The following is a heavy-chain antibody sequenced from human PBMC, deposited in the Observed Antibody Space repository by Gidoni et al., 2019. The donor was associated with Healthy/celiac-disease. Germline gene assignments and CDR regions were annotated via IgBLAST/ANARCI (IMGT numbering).Heavy chain of an antibody. CDR1: GGSISMGDYY. CDR3: ARHVDLDDYGDY. V-gene: IGHV4-30-4*01. CDR2: IYYSGST. D-gene: IGHD5-12*01. Sequence: QVQLQESGPGLVKPSQTLSLTCTVSGGSISMGDYYGSWIRQPPGKGLEWIGYIYYSGSTYYNPSLKSRVTISVDTSKNQFSLKLSAVTAADTAVYYCARHVDLDDYGDYWGQGTLVTVSS. J-gene: IGHJ4*02.